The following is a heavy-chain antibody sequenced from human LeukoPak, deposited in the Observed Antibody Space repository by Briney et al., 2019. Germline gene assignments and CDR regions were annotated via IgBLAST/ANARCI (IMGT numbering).Heavy chain of an antibody. V-gene: IGHV3-66*01. CDR3: AAGGWGD. J-gene: IGHJ4*02. CDR2: IYTGGST. D-gene: IGHD7-27*01. CDR1: GFSVSRNY. Sequence: GGSLRLSCAVSGFSVSRNYVTWVRQAPGKTLEWVSVIYTGGSTYYADSVKGRFTISRDNSKNTAYLQMNSLRTEETAFYYCAAGGWGDWGKGTLVTVSS.